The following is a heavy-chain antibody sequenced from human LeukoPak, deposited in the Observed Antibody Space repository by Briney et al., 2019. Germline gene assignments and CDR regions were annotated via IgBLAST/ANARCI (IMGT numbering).Heavy chain of an antibody. CDR2: ISGSGGST. D-gene: IGHD5-12*01. V-gene: IGHV3-23*01. Sequence: GGSLRLSCAASGFTFSSYAMSWVRQAPGKGLEWVSAISGSGGSTYYADSVKGRFTISRDNSKNTLYLQMNSLRAEDTAVYYCANDRALVATIRTNDYWGQETLVTVSS. J-gene: IGHJ4*02. CDR1: GFTFSSYA. CDR3: ANDRALVATIRTNDY.